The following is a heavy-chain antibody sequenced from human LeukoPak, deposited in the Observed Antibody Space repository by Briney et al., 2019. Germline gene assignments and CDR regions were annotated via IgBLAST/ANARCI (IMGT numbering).Heavy chain of an antibody. CDR1: GFTFSSYN. V-gene: IGHV3-21*01. Sequence: GGSLRLSCAASGFTFSSYNMNWVRQAPGKGLEWVSSISTSSSYIYYTDSVRGRFTISRDNAKNSLYLQMNSLRPEDTAVYYCTRELVQPELSVVWGQGTTVTVSS. J-gene: IGHJ6*02. CDR2: ISTSSSYI. D-gene: IGHD1-1*01. CDR3: TRELVQPELSVV.